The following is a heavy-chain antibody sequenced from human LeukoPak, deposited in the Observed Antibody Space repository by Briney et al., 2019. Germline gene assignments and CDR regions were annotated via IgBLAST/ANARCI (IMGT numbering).Heavy chain of an antibody. CDR1: GGSISGYY. J-gene: IGHJ4*02. D-gene: IGHD1-1*01. V-gene: IGHV4-59*04. CDR3: ARKHRWNGLYFDY. Sequence: PSETLSLTCTVSGGSISGYYWSWIRQPPGKGLEWIGYIYYSGSTYYNPSLKSRVTMSVDTSKNQFSLKLSSVTAVDTAVYYCARKHRWNGLYFDYWGQGTLVTVSS. CDR2: IYYSGST.